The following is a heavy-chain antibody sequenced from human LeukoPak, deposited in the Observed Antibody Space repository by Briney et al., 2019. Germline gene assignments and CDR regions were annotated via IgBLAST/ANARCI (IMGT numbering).Heavy chain of an antibody. J-gene: IGHJ4*02. V-gene: IGHV3-30*02. Sequence: TGGSLRLSCAASGFTFSSYGMHWVRQAPGKGLEWVAFIRYDGSNKYYADSVKGRFTISRDNSKNTLYLQMNSLRAEDTAVYYCAKATGGSGSYPDYWGQGTLVTVSS. D-gene: IGHD1-26*01. CDR3: AKATGGSGSYPDY. CDR2: IRYDGSNK. CDR1: GFTFSSYG.